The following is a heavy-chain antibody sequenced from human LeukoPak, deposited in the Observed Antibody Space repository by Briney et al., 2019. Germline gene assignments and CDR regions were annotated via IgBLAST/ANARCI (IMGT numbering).Heavy chain of an antibody. J-gene: IGHJ5*02. CDR1: GYTFTGYY. D-gene: IGHD3-10*01. V-gene: IGHV1-2*02. Sequence: ASVKVSCKASGYTFTGYYMHWVRQAPGQGLEWMGWINPNSGGTNYEQKFQGRVTMIRDTSISTAYMELSRLRSDDTAVYYCARDAAMVRGVIWSGKFDPWGQGTLVTVSS. CDR2: INPNSGGT. CDR3: ARDAAMVRGVIWSGKFDP.